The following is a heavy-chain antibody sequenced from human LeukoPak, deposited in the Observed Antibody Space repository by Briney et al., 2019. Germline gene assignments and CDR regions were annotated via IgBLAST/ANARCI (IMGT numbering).Heavy chain of an antibody. CDR3: AKDLYLQYCRGSACYLNYYNMDV. V-gene: IGHV3-30*18. CDR1: GFTFSSYG. D-gene: IGHD2-15*01. J-gene: IGHJ6*02. Sequence: GGSLRPSCAASGFTFSSYGMHWVRQAPGKGLEWVAVISYDGSNKYYADSVKGRFTISRDNSKNTLYLQMNGLRAEDTAVYYCAKDLYLQYCRGSACYLNYYNMDVWGQGTTVAVSS. CDR2: ISYDGSNK.